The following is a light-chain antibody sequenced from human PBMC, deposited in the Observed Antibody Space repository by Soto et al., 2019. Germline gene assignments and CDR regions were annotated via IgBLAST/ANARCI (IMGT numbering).Light chain of an antibody. CDR1: SSNIGKNT. Sequence: QSALIQPPSASGTPGQRVTISCSGSSSNIGKNTVHWFQQLPGAAPQLLISTDNQRPSGVPDRFSGSKSGASGSLAISGFQSEDEADYYCAAWDSSLNGHVFGTGTKVTVL. V-gene: IGLV1-44*01. CDR2: TDN. CDR3: AAWDSSLNGHV. J-gene: IGLJ1*01.